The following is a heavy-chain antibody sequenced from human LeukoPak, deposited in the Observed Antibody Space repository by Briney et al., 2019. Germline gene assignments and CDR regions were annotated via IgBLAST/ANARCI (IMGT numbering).Heavy chain of an antibody. Sequence: GGSLRLSCAASGFTFSDYYMSWIRPAPGKGLEWVSYISSSGSTIYYADPAKGRFTIYRDKDKNSMYLQMNSLRAEDTAVYYCARYQGSVTVVTPSPLDYWGQGTLVTVSS. CDR1: GFTFSDYY. V-gene: IGHV3-11*01. CDR2: ISSSGSTI. J-gene: IGHJ4*02. CDR3: ARYQGSVTVVTPSPLDY. D-gene: IGHD4-23*01.